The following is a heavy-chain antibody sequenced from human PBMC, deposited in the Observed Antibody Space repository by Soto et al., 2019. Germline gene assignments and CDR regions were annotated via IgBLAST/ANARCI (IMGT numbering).Heavy chain of an antibody. D-gene: IGHD4-17*01. Sequence: QVQLVESGGGVVQPGRSLRLSCAASGFTFSSYGMHWVRQAPGKGLEWVAVIWYDGSNKYYADSVKGRFTISRDNSKNTLYLQMNSLRAEDTAVYYCARGPTVTTFEYWGQGTLVTVSS. J-gene: IGHJ4*02. CDR3: ARGPTVTTFEY. CDR2: IWYDGSNK. V-gene: IGHV3-33*01. CDR1: GFTFSSYG.